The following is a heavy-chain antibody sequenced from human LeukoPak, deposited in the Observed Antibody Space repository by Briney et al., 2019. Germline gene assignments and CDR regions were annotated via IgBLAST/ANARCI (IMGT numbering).Heavy chain of an antibody. Sequence: SETLSLTCTVSDGSITNYYWSWIRQTPGKGLEWTGFTHYSESTIYNPSLKSRVTMSVDTSKNHLSLKLNSVTAADTAVYYCARNAAVATSRTWFDPWGQGTLVTVSS. CDR1: DGSITNYY. J-gene: IGHJ5*02. D-gene: IGHD6-19*01. V-gene: IGHV4-59*08. CDR2: THYSEST. CDR3: ARNAAVATSRTWFDP.